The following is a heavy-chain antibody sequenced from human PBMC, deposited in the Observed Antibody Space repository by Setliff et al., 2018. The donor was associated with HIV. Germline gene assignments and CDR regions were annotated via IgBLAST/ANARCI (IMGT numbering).Heavy chain of an antibody. Sequence: GASVKVSCKASGYTFSSYGISWVRQAPGQGVEWMGWISAYNGNTNYAQKLQGRVTMTTDTSTSTAYMELRSLRSDDTAVYYCARGYYNFWSGYYDSRFPNPIDAFDIRGQGTMVTVSS. CDR3: ARGYYNFWSGYYDSRFPNPIDAFDI. CDR2: ISAYNGNT. V-gene: IGHV1-18*01. CDR1: GYTFSSYG. J-gene: IGHJ3*02. D-gene: IGHD3-3*01.